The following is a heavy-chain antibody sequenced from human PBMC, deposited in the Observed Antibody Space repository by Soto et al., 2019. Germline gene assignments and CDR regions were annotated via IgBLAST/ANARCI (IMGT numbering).Heavy chain of an antibody. CDR1: GYTFTGYY. J-gene: IGHJ4*02. Sequence: ASVKCSFKVSGYTFTGYYMHWVRQAPGQGLECMGWINPNSGGTNYAQKFQGRVTMTRDTSISTADMELSRLRSDDTAVYYCARGLPSVGYFTIVVCYALDYSVQ. CDR2: INPNSGGT. D-gene: IGHD2-8*01. V-gene: IGHV1-2*02. CDR3: ARGLPSVGYFTIVVCYALDY.